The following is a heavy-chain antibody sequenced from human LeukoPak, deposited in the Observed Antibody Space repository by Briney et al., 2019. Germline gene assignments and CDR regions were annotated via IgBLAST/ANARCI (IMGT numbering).Heavy chain of an antibody. CDR3: AKDVLWFGEDSGHYFDY. Sequence: GGSLRLSCAASGFTFSSYGMHWVRQAPGKGLEWVAFIRYDGSNKYYADSVKGRFTISRDNSKNTLYLQRNSLRAEDTAVYHCAKDVLWFGEDSGHYFDYWGQGTLVTVSS. D-gene: IGHD3-10*01. CDR1: GFTFSSYG. V-gene: IGHV3-30*02. CDR2: IRYDGSNK. J-gene: IGHJ4*02.